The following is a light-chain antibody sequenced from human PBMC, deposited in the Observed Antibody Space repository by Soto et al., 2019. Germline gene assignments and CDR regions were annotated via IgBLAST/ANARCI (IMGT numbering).Light chain of an antibody. CDR3: QQYGSSGT. CDR2: GAS. J-gene: IGKJ1*01. Sequence: EIRLTQSPGTLSLSPGEGATLSCRASQSVSSSYLAWYQQSPGQAPRLLIYGASNRAAGIPDRFSGSGSGTDFTLTISRLEPEDFAVYYCQQYGSSGTFGQGTKVDI. V-gene: IGKV3-20*01. CDR1: QSVSSSY.